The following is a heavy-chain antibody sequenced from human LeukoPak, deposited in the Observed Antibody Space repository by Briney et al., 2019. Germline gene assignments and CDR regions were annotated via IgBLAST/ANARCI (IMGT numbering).Heavy chain of an antibody. CDR2: ISRSGSTT. J-gene: IGHJ4*02. Sequence: GGSLRLSCAASGFSFSSYEMNWVRQAPGKGLEWVSFISRSGSTTYYTDSVKGRFTISRDNAKNSLYLQMNSLRAEDTAVYYCAREGLYYYDSSGSKLGGLDYWGQGTLVTVSS. D-gene: IGHD3-22*01. CDR3: AREGLYYYDSSGSKLGGLDY. CDR1: GFSFSSYE. V-gene: IGHV3-48*03.